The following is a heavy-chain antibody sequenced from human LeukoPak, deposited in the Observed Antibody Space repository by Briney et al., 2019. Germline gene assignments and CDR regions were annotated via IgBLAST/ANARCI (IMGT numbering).Heavy chain of an antibody. V-gene: IGHV4-39*07. J-gene: IGHJ4*02. CDR2: INHSGST. D-gene: IGHD1-26*01. CDR3: ASPSGSYLF. Sequence: SETLSLTCTVSGGSISSSSYYWGWIRQPPGKGLEWIGEINHSGSTNYNPSLKSRVTISVDTSKNQFSLKLSSVTAADTAVYYCASPSGSYLFWGQGTLVTVSS. CDR1: GGSISSSSYY.